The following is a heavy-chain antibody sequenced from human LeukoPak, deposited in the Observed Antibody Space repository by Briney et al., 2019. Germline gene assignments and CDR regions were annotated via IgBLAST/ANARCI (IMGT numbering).Heavy chain of an antibody. D-gene: IGHD3-22*01. Sequence: SETLSLTCAVYGGSFSGYYWSWIRQPPGKGLEWIGEINHSGSTNYNPSLKSRVTISVDTSKNQFSLKLSSVTAADTAVYYCARAHQDYYDSSGYYYGYYYYYMDVWGKGTTVTVSS. CDR1: GGSFSGYY. CDR3: ARAHQDYYDSSGYYYGYYYYYMDV. CDR2: INHSGST. V-gene: IGHV4-34*01. J-gene: IGHJ6*03.